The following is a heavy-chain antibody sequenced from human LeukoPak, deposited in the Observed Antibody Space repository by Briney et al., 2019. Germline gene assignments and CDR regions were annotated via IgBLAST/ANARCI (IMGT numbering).Heavy chain of an antibody. CDR1: GFTFSSYA. CDR2: ISGSGGST. J-gene: IGHJ4*02. D-gene: IGHD3-3*01. V-gene: IGHV3-23*01. Sequence: GRSQRLSCAASGFTFSSYAMSWVRHAPGKGLEWVSEISGSGGSTYYADSVKGRFTISRDNSKNTLYLQMNSLRAEDTAVYYCAKTPRYDFWSGYYSDYWGQGTLVTASS. CDR3: AKTPRYDFWSGYYSDY.